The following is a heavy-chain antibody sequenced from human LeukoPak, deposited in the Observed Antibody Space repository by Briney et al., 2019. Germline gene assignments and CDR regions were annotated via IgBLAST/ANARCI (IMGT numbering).Heavy chain of an antibody. V-gene: IGHV4-59*12. J-gene: IGHJ4*02. CDR3: ARDKGAAVFDY. CDR2: IYYSGST. CDR1: GGSISSYY. D-gene: IGHD6-13*01. Sequence: SETLSLTCTVPGGSISSYYWSWIRQPPGKGLEWIGYIYYSGSTNYNPSLKSRVTISVDTSKNQFSLKLSSVTAADTAVYYCARDKGAAVFDYWGQGTLVTVSS.